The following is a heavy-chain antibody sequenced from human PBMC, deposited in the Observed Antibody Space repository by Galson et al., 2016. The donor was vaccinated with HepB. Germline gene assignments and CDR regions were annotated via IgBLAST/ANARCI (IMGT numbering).Heavy chain of an antibody. V-gene: IGHV3-23*01. J-gene: IGHJ3*01. Sequence: SLRLSCAASGFTFNTCAMTWVRQAPGKGLEWVSSISSSDGRTWYADSVRGRFTISTDNSKTTLYVQMNSLRVDDSAIYYCAKSQFALPDSGWFNAFDLWGQGTMVTVSS. D-gene: IGHD6-19*01. CDR3: AKSQFALPDSGWFNAFDL. CDR2: ISSSDGRT. CDR1: GFTFNTCA.